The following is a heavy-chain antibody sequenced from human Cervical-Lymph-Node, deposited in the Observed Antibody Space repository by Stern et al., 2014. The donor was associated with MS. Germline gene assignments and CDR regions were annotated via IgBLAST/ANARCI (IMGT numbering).Heavy chain of an antibody. Sequence: QLQLQESGPGLVKPSQTLSLTCTVSGGSIASSSYYWSWIRQPAGKGLEWIGRIFNSGSTNYNPSLQSRFTLSVDTSKNQFSLRLSSVTAADTAVYYCAREDYDGSGHPYYYGLDVWGQGTTVTVSS. V-gene: IGHV4-61*02. D-gene: IGHD3-22*01. J-gene: IGHJ6*02. CDR3: AREDYDGSGHPYYYGLDV. CDR1: GGSIASSSYY. CDR2: IFNSGST.